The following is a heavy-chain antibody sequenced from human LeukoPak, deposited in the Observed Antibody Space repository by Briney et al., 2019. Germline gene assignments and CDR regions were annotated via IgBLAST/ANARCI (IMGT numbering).Heavy chain of an antibody. J-gene: IGHJ6*02. D-gene: IGHD2-2*01. CDR2: INHSGST. CDR3: ATFAGRCSSTSCYLGLHYYGMDV. Sequence: PSETLSLTCAVYGGSFSGYFWTLIRQPPGKGLEWIGEINHSGSTNYNTSLKSRVTISVDTSKNQFSLKLSSVTAADTAVYYCATFAGRCSSTSCYLGLHYYGMDVWGQGTTVTVSS. V-gene: IGHV4-34*01. CDR1: GGSFSGYF.